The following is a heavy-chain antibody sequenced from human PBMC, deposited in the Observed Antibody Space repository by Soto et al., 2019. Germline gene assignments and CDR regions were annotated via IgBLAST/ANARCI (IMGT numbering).Heavy chain of an antibody. J-gene: IGHJ6*02. D-gene: IGHD4-17*01. CDR1: GFTFSSYS. CDR3: ASEYDYGVLNYYYYAMDV. CDR2: ISSSSSTI. Sequence: EVQLVESGGGLVQPGGSLRLSCAASGFTFSSYSMNWVRQAPGKGLEWVSYISSSSSTIYYADSVKGRFTISRDNAKNSLSLQTNSLRDEDTAVYYCASEYDYGVLNYYYYAMDVWGQGTTVTVPS. V-gene: IGHV3-48*02.